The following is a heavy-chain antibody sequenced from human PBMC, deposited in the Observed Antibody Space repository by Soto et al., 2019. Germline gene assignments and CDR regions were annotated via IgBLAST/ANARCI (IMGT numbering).Heavy chain of an antibody. J-gene: IGHJ3*02. CDR2: IYPGDSDT. V-gene: IGHV5-51*01. Sequence: GASLKISCKGSGYSFTSYWIGWVRQMPGKGLEWMGIIYPGDSDTRYSPSFQGQVTISADKSISTAYLQWSSLKASDTAMYYCAGPYYYDSSGYYHSPNDAFDIWGQGTMVTVS. CDR3: AGPYYYDSSGYYHSPNDAFDI. CDR1: GYSFTSYW. D-gene: IGHD3-22*01.